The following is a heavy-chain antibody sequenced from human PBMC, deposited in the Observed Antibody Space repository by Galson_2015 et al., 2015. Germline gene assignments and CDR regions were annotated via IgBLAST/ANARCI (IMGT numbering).Heavy chain of an antibody. CDR3: TKSGLSGPIPAAVDY. CDR2: ISNSGGGT. D-gene: IGHD2-2*01. V-gene: IGHV3-23*01. CDR1: GFLFSSHA. Sequence: LRLSCAASGFLFSSHAMSWVRQAPGKGLEWVSIISNSGGGTYYADSVWGRFTISRDNSKSTLYLQMNSLRADDTAVYYCTKSGLSGPIPAAVDYWGQGTLVTVSS. J-gene: IGHJ4*02.